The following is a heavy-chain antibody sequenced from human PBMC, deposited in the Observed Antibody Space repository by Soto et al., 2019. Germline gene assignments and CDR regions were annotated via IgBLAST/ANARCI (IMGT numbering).Heavy chain of an antibody. CDR2: IIPIFGTA. CDR1: GGTFSSYA. V-gene: IGHV1-69*13. J-gene: IGHJ6*02. Sequence: ASVKVSCKASGGTFSSYAITWVRQAPGQGLEWMGGIIPIFGTANYAQKFQGRVTITADESTSTAYMELSSLRSEDTAVYYCARAVKDFWSGYTDYYYGMDVWGQGTTVTVSS. CDR3: ARAVKDFWSGYTDYYYGMDV. D-gene: IGHD3-3*01.